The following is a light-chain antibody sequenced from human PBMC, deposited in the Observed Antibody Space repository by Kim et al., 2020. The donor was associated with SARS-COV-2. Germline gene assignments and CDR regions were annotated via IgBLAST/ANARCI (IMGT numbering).Light chain of an antibody. Sequence: DIKMTQSPSSLSASVGDRITITCRASQSISNHLNWYQHKPGRAPNVLIFAASSLQSGVPSGFSGSGSGTDFTLTISTLQPEDFATYYCQQSYITPLTFGGGTKVDIK. CDR3: QQSYITPLT. CDR1: QSISNH. CDR2: AAS. J-gene: IGKJ4*01. V-gene: IGKV1-39*01.